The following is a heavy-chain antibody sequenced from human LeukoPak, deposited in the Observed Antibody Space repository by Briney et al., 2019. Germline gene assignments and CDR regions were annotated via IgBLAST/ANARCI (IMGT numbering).Heavy chain of an antibody. Sequence: ASVKVSCKASGGTFSSYAISWVRQAPGQGLEWMGWISAYNGNTNYAQKLQGRVTMTTDTSTSTAYMELRSLRSDDTAVYYCARGEDDYGGNEQGTLFDYWGQGTLVTVSS. CDR3: ARGEDDYGGNEQGTLFDY. CDR1: GGTFSSYA. V-gene: IGHV1-18*01. J-gene: IGHJ4*02. D-gene: IGHD4-23*01. CDR2: ISAYNGNT.